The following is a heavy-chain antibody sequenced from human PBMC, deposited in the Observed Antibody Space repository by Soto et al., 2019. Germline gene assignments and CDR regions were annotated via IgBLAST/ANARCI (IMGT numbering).Heavy chain of an antibody. CDR2: IYYSGST. CDR1: GVSISSYY. Sequence: TSETLSLTCTVSGVSISSYYWSWIRQPPGKGLEWIGYIYYSGSTNYNPSLKSRVTISVDTSKNQFSLKLSSVTAADTAVHYCAISVDSSGWYEGFYFDYWGQGTLVTVSS. CDR3: AISVDSSGWYEGFYFDY. V-gene: IGHV4-59*08. D-gene: IGHD6-19*01. J-gene: IGHJ4*02.